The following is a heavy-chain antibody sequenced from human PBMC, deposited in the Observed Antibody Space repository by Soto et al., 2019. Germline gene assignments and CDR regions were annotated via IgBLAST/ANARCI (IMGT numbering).Heavy chain of an antibody. Sequence: EAQLLESGGGLVQPGGSLRLSCAASGFTFSTYAMSWVRQAPGKGLDWVSSSSSSGESTKYADSVKGRFTISRANSKNTLYLQMNNLRAADTAIYYCARNVYCSGTNCYAPFDTWGQGTLVTVSS. D-gene: IGHD2-2*01. CDR1: GFTFSTYA. CDR2: SSSSGEST. J-gene: IGHJ5*02. CDR3: ARNVYCSGTNCYAPFDT. V-gene: IGHV3-23*01.